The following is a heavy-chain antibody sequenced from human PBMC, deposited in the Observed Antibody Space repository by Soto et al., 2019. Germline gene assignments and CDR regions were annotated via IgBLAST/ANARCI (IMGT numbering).Heavy chain of an antibody. Sequence: SETLSLTCSIYSGSFSGYYWSWIRQPPRKGLEWIGEISESGDTNYSASLKRRVSISIDTSKKQFSLKLASVSAADTAAYYCARAPKVSGSSQTRPDFWGQGTLVTLSS. CDR2: ISESGDT. CDR1: SGSFSGYY. D-gene: IGHD6-6*01. CDR3: ARAPKVSGSSQTRPDF. J-gene: IGHJ4*02. V-gene: IGHV4-34*01.